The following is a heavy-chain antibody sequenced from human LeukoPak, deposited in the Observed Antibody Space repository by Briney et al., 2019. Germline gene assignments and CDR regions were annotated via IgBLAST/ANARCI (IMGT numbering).Heavy chain of an antibody. J-gene: IGHJ4*02. CDR2: IRYDGSNK. CDR3: AREYLTSLDY. V-gene: IGHV3-30*02. CDR1: GFTLSSYG. Sequence: GGSLRLSCAASGFTLSSYGMHWVRQAQGKGLEWVAFIRYDGSNKYYVGSVKGRFTISRDNAKNSLYLQMNSLRADDTAVYYCAREYLTSLDYWGQGTLITVSS.